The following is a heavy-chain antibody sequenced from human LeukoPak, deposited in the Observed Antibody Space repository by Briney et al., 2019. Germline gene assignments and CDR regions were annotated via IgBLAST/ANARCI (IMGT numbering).Heavy chain of an antibody. Sequence: SETLSLTCTVSVYSVNCVYYGRWMGPPPGKGLEWIECIYHSGSTYYNPSLKSRVTISLDTSRNQFSLKLSSVTAADTAVYYCARELTFYYYDTSAYFDYWGQGTLVTVSS. D-gene: IGHD3-22*01. J-gene: IGHJ4*02. CDR2: IYHSGST. CDR3: ARELTFYYYDTSAYFDY. V-gene: IGHV4-38-2*02. CDR1: VYSVNCVYY.